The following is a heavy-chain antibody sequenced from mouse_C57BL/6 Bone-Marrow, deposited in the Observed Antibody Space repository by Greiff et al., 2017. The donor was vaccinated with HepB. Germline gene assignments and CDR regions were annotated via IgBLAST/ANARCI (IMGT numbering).Heavy chain of an antibody. V-gene: IGHV1-64*01. Sequence: VQLKQPGAELVKPGASVKLSCKASGYTFTSYWMHWVKQRPGQGLEWIGMIHPNSGSTNYNEKFKSKATLTVDKSSSTAYMQLSSLTSEDSAVYYCARSRGSGFAYWGQGTLVTVSA. CDR1: GYTFTSYW. CDR2: IHPNSGST. J-gene: IGHJ3*01. CDR3: ARSRGSGFAY.